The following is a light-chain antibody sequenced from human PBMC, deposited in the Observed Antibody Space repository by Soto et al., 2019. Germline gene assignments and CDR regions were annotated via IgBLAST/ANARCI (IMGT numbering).Light chain of an antibody. Sequence: EVVMTQSPATLSLSPGERATLSCRASQSVSSLLAWYQRKPGQAPRILIYRASTRASGISGRFSGSGSGTEFNLTITRLQSEDFGVYYCQQYNEWTITFGQGTRLEIK. CDR1: QSVSSL. V-gene: IGKV3-15*01. J-gene: IGKJ5*01. CDR3: QQYNEWTIT. CDR2: RAS.